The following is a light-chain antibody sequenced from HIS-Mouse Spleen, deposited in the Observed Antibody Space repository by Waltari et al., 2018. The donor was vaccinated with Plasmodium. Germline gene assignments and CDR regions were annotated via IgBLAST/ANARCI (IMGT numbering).Light chain of an antibody. Sequence: SYELTQPPSVSVSPGQTARITCSGDALPKKYAYWYQQKSGQAPVLVIYEDSNRPSGSPERFSGSSSGTMATLTISVAQVEDEADYYCYSTDSSGNHRVFGGGTKLTVL. CDR2: EDS. CDR1: ALPKKY. J-gene: IGLJ3*02. CDR3: YSTDSSGNHRV. V-gene: IGLV3-10*01.